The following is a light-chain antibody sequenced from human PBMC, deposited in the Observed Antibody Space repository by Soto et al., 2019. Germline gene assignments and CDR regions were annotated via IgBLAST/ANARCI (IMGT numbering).Light chain of an antibody. CDR2: DVS. V-gene: IGLV2-11*01. CDR1: SSDVGGYIY. CDR3: CSNAGSYTMV. Sequence: QSALTQPRSVSGSPGQSVTISCTGTSSDVGGYIYVSWYQQYPGKAPKLMIYDVSKRPSGVPDRFSGSKSGNTASLTISGLQAEDEADYYCCSNAGSYTMVFGGGTKLTVL. J-gene: IGLJ2*01.